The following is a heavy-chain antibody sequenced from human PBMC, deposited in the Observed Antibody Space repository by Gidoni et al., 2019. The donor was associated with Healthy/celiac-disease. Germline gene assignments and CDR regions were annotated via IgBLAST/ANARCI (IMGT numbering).Heavy chain of an antibody. CDR2: IYYSGST. J-gene: IGHJ5*02. Sequence: QLQLQESGPGLVKPSETLSLTGTVSGGSISSSSYYWCWIRQPPGKGLEWIGSIYYSGSTYYNPSLKSRVTISVDTSKNQFSLKLSSVTAADTAVYYCARDRAYYYDSSGQGWFDPWGQGTLVTVSS. CDR1: GGSISSSSYY. D-gene: IGHD3-22*01. V-gene: IGHV4-39*07. CDR3: ARDRAYYYDSSGQGWFDP.